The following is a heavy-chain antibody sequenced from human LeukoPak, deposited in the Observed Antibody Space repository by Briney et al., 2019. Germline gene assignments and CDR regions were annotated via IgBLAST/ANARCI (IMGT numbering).Heavy chain of an antibody. CDR1: GYTFTGYY. CDR2: INPNSGGT. CDR3: ARGKTIFGVVPGWFDP. D-gene: IGHD3-3*01. Sequence: ASVKVSCKASGYTFTGYYMHWVRQAPGQGLEWMGWINPNSGGTNYAQKFQGRVTMTRDTSISTAYMELSRLRSDDTAVDYCARGKTIFGVVPGWFDPWGQGTLVTVSS. V-gene: IGHV1-2*02. J-gene: IGHJ5*02.